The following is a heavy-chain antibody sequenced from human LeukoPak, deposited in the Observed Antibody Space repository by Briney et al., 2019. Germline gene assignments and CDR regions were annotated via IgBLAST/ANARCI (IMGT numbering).Heavy chain of an antibody. CDR2: IIPIFGTA. Sequence: GSSVKVSCKASGGTFSSYAISWVRQAPGQGLEWMGGIIPIFGTANYAQKSQGRVTITTDESTSTAYMELSSLRSEDTAVYYCARSGYSYGSSYNWFDPWGQGTLVTVSS. CDR1: GGTFSSYA. CDR3: ARSGYSYGSSYNWFDP. D-gene: IGHD5-18*01. V-gene: IGHV1-69*05. J-gene: IGHJ5*02.